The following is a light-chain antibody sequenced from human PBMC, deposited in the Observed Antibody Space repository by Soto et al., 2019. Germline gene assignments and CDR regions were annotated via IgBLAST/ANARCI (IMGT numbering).Light chain of an antibody. J-gene: IGKJ4*01. CDR1: QSVSNY. CDR2: YVS. Sequence: EIVLTQSPAPLSLSPGERSTLSCRASQSVSNYLGWYQQKSGQAPRLLISYVSKRATGIPARFSGSGSGTDFTLTISSLEPEGFAVYYCQHRVNWPTFGGGTKVEIK. CDR3: QHRVNWPT. V-gene: IGKV3-11*01.